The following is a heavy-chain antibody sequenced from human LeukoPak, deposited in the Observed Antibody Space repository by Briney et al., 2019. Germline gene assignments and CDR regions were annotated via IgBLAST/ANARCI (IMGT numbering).Heavy chain of an antibody. Sequence: GGSLRLSCAVSGFNFRDHWMDWVRQAPGKGLAWVASIKEDGREKYYVDSVKGRFTVSRDNAKNSLYLQMSSLRVEDTAVYYCARETAVVTQADFDSWGQGTLVTVSS. J-gene: IGHJ4*02. CDR3: ARETAVVTQADFDS. CDR1: GFNFRDHW. D-gene: IGHD4-23*01. CDR2: IKEDGREK. V-gene: IGHV3-7*03.